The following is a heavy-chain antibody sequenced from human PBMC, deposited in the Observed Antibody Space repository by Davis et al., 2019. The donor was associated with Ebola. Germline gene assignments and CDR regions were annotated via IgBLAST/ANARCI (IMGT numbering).Heavy chain of an antibody. CDR3: ARDAFSLSRYDTEDH. J-gene: IGHJ4*02. CDR1: GLIFSSFE. Sequence: GESLKISCAASGLIFSSFEMNWVRQAPGKGLEWVSYISGSATSTFYADSVKGRFTISRDNARDSLYLQMDSLRVEDTAIYYCARDAFSLSRYDTEDHWGQGTLVTVSS. D-gene: IGHD3-9*01. CDR2: ISGSATST. V-gene: IGHV3-48*03.